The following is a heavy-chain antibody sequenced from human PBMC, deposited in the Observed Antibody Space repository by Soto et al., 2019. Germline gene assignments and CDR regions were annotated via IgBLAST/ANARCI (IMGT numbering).Heavy chain of an antibody. Sequence: HVQLQESGPGPVTPSQTLSLSCTVSGVSITSGSYYWTWVRQSPGKGLEWIGYRYYSGNTYYNPSLNDRATISVDTSNNQFSLKLTSVTAADTAVYYGARGGYDTSGQTFIGWGPDCWGQGTLVTVSS. CDR3: ARGGYDTSGQTFIGWGPDC. CDR1: GVSITSGSYY. D-gene: IGHD3-22*01. V-gene: IGHV4-30-4*01. CDR2: RYYSGNT. J-gene: IGHJ4*02.